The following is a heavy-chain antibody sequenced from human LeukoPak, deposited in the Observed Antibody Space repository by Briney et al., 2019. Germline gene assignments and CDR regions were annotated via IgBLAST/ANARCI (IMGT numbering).Heavy chain of an antibody. CDR1: GXIFSSYE. Sequence: TGGSLRLSCTASGXIFSSYEVNWVRQAPGKGLEWVSYISGDGSTRSYADSVRGRFTISRDNAQNSLYLQVNSLRAEDTAVYYCATLGVLLIYATFDYWGQGTLVTVSS. J-gene: IGHJ4*02. CDR2: ISGDGSTR. V-gene: IGHV3-48*03. D-gene: IGHD2-8*01. CDR3: ATLGVLLIYATFDY.